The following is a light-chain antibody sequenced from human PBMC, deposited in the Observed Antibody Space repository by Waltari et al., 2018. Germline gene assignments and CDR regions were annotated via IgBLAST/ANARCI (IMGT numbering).Light chain of an antibody. Sequence: DFQMTKSPSTLSASVGARVTITGRASQRIGSWLAWYQQKPGKAPKLLVYKASSLERGVPSRFSGSGSETEFTLTISSLQPEDFATYYCQQYKTFWLTFGGGTKVDIK. CDR3: QQYKTFWLT. CDR1: QRIGSW. J-gene: IGKJ4*01. V-gene: IGKV1-5*03. CDR2: KAS.